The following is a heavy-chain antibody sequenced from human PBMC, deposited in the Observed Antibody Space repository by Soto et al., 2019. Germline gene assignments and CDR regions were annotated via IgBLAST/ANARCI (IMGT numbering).Heavy chain of an antibody. CDR2: ISDDGAST. D-gene: IGHD2-2*01. J-gene: IGHJ4*02. CDR1: GFVFEVYW. Sequence: GGSLRLSCVASGFVFEVYWMHWVRQVPGKGLEWVSRISDDGASTDYADSVRGRFTISRDNANNALYLQMNALRGEDTAVYFCTRGPRPSSIGTGAVWGRGALVTVSS. CDR3: TRGPRPSSIGTGAV. V-gene: IGHV3-74*01.